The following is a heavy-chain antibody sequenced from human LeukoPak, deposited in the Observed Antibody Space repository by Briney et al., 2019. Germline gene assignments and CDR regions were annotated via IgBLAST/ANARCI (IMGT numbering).Heavy chain of an antibody. D-gene: IGHD7-27*01. CDR3: ARDRLTGLAY. CDR2: IIPIFGTA. Sequence: SVKLSCNASGHTFSSYDITWVRVAQAQGLEWMGGIIPIFGTANYAQKFQSIVTITTDESTSTAYMELSSLRSYDTAVYYCARDRLTGLAYWGQGNLVTVSS. J-gene: IGHJ4*02. V-gene: IGHV1-69*05. CDR1: GHTFSSYD.